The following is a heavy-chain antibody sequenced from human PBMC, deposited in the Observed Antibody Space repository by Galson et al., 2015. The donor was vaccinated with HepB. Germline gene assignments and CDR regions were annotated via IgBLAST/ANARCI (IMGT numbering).Heavy chain of an antibody. CDR3: AGTTRIVGATEVGAFDI. Sequence: SLRLSCAASGFTFSSYAMHWVRQAPGKGLEYVSAISSNGGSTYYANSVKGRFTISRDNSKNTLYLQMGSLRAEDMAVYYCAGTTRIVGATEVGAFDIWGQGTMVTVSS. J-gene: IGHJ3*02. CDR2: ISSNGGST. V-gene: IGHV3-64*01. D-gene: IGHD1-26*01. CDR1: GFTFSSYA.